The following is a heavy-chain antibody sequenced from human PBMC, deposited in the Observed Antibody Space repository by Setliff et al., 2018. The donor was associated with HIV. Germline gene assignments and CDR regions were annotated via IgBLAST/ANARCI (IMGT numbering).Heavy chain of an antibody. V-gene: IGHV4-61*05. J-gene: IGHJ6*03. CDR3: ARGVVDYDFWSGSGDYYYMDV. CDR2: IYYSVST. CDR1: GVSTSSSSYY. Sequence: SETLSLTCTVSGVSTSSSSYYWGWIRQPPGKGLEWIGYIYYSVSTKYNPSLKSRVSMSIDTSKNQFSLKMSSVTAADTAVYYCARGVVDYDFWSGSGDYYYMDVWGKGTTVTVSS. D-gene: IGHD3-3*01.